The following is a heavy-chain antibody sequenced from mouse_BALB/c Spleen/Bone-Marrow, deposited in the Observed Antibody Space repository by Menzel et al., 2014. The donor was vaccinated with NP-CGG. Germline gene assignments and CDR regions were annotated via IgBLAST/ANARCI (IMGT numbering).Heavy chain of an antibody. CDR3: ARGGNYGY. D-gene: IGHD2-1*01. CDR2: IFPGIGTT. Sequence: QVQLKDSGAELVKPGASVKLSCQTSGYTFTNYWIHWVKQRPGQGLGWIGEIFPGIGTTYYNEKYKGKATLTIDTSSSTAYMQHSSLTSEDSAVYFCARGGNYGYWGQGTTLTVSS. J-gene: IGHJ2*01. V-gene: IGHV1S132*01. CDR1: GYTFTNYW.